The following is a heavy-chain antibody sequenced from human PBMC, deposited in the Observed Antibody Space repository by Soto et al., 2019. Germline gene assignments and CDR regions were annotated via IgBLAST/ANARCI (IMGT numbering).Heavy chain of an antibody. V-gene: IGHV3-53*04. J-gene: IGHJ4*02. D-gene: IGHD6-6*01. CDR2: SYSGGRT. CDR3: ARGELGRIAALDY. Sequence: EVQLVESGGGLVQPGGSLRLSCAASDFTVSSNYMSWVRQAPGKGLEWVSVSYSGGRTYYAGSVKGRFTISRHNSQNTLYLQMSGLRGEDTAVYYCARGELGRIAALDYWGQGTLVTVSS. CDR1: DFTVSSNY.